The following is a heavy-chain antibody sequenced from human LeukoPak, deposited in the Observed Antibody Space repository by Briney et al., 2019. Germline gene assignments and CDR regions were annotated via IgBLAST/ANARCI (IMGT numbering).Heavy chain of an antibody. Sequence: ASVKVSCKASGYTFTGYYMHWVRQAPGQGLEWMGWINPNSGGTNYAQKFQGRVTMTRDTSISTAYMELSSLTSDDTALYYCARDYCTSSSCYRWFDSWGQGTMVTVSS. D-gene: IGHD2-2*01. CDR2: INPNSGGT. CDR1: GYTFTGYY. CDR3: ARDYCTSSSCYRWFDS. V-gene: IGHV1-2*02. J-gene: IGHJ5*01.